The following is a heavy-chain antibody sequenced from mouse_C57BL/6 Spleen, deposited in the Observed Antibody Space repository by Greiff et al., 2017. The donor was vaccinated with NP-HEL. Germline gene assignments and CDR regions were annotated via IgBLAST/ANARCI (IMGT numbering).Heavy chain of an antibody. Sequence: EVQLQQSGPELVKPGASVKISCRASGYTFTDYYMNWVKQSHGKSLEWIGDINPNNGGTSYNQKFKGKATLTVDKSSSTAYMELRSLTSEDSAVYYCARMDYWGQGTSVTVSS. CDR3: ARMDY. J-gene: IGHJ4*01. CDR2: INPNNGGT. V-gene: IGHV1-26*01. CDR1: GYTFTDYY.